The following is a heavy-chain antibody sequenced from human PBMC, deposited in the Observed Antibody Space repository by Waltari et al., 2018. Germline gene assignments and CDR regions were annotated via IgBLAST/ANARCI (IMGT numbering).Heavy chain of an antibody. J-gene: IGHJ4*02. Sequence: ELPLLQSGAEVKKPGESLKISCTPSGYTFTSNWIGWVRQLPGKGLEWMGIIFPADSDTRYSPSFQGQVTISVDKSVSTAYLQWSSLKASDTAMYYCARQSSQSLDYWGQGTLVTVSS. D-gene: IGHD6-6*01. CDR1: GYTFTSNW. CDR3: ARQSSQSLDY. CDR2: IFPADSDT. V-gene: IGHV5-51*01.